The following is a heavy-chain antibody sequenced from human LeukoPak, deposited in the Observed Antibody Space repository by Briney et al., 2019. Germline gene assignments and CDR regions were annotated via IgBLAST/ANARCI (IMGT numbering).Heavy chain of an antibody. V-gene: IGHV4-34*01. Sequence: SETLSLTCAVSGGSFSGYYWSWIRQPPGKGLEWIGEINHSGSTNYNPSLKSRVTISVDTSKNQFSLKLSSVTAADTAVYYCARLVDGDYTNWGQGTLVTVSS. CDR3: ARLVDGDYTN. J-gene: IGHJ4*02. D-gene: IGHD4-17*01. CDR2: INHSGST. CDR1: GGSFSGYY.